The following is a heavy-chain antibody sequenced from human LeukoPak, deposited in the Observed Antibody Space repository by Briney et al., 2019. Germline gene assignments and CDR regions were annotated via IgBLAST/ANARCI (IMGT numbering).Heavy chain of an antibody. J-gene: IGHJ6*03. Sequence: GGSLRLSCAASGFTFSSYSMNWVRQAPGKGLVWVSAISGSGGSTYYADSVKGRFTISRDNSKNTLYLQMNSLRAEDTAVYYCAKLLCGGDCYWFNYYYYYMDVWGKGTTVTVSS. CDR2: ISGSGGST. CDR1: GFTFSSYS. V-gene: IGHV3-23*01. CDR3: AKLLCGGDCYWFNYYYYYMDV. D-gene: IGHD2-21*02.